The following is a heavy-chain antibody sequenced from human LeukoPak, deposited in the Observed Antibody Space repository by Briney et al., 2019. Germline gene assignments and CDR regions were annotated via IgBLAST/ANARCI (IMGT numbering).Heavy chain of an antibody. Sequence: GGSLRHSCAASGFTFSSYAMSWVRQAPGKGLEWVSAISGSGGSTYYADSVKGRFTISRDNSKNTLYLQMNSLRAEDTAVYYCAKSITTYYDFWSGYYFVSFDYWGQGTLVTVSS. J-gene: IGHJ4*02. V-gene: IGHV3-23*01. CDR2: ISGSGGST. CDR3: AKSITTYYDFWSGYYFVSFDY. D-gene: IGHD3-3*01. CDR1: GFTFSSYA.